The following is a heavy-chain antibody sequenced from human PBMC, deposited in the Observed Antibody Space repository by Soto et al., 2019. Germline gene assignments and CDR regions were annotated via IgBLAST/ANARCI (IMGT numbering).Heavy chain of an antibody. CDR1: GGSISSGDYY. Sequence: QVQLQESVPGLVKPSQTLSLTCTVSGGSISSGDYYWSWIRQPPGKGLEWIGYIYYSGFTYYNPSITSRLTMSEDTSKIQPLMHLSTVISAGTAVHCCAGSDNYAHFD. J-gene: IGHJ4*01. CDR3: AGSDNYAHFD. D-gene: IGHD4-4*01. V-gene: IGHV4-30-4*01. CDR2: IYYSGFT.